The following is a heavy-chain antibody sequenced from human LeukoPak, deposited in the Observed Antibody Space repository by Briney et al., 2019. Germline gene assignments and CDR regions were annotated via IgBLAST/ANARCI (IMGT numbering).Heavy chain of an antibody. V-gene: IGHV3-48*01. CDR3: ARGHYGGYVPFDY. D-gene: IGHD4-17*01. CDR2: ISSSSSTI. CDR1: GFTFSSYS. J-gene: IGHJ4*02. Sequence: GGSLRLSCAASGFTFSSYSMNWVRQAPGKGLEWVSYISSSSSTIYFADSVKGRFTISRDTAKNSLYLQMNSLGAEDTAVYYCARGHYGGYVPFDYWGQGTLVTVSS.